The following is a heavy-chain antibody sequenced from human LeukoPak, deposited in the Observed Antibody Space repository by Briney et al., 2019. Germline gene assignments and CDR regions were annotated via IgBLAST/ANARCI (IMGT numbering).Heavy chain of an antibody. D-gene: IGHD4-17*01. CDR1: GYAFTGYY. CDR2: INPTSGGT. CDR3: ARADYGHYFDY. V-gene: IGHV1-2*02. J-gene: IGHJ4*02. Sequence: ASVKVSCKASGYAFTGYYMHWVRQAPGQGLEWMGWINPTSGGTNYAQKFQGRVTMTRDTSIGTAYMELSRLTSDDTAVYYCARADYGHYFDYWGQGTLVTVSS.